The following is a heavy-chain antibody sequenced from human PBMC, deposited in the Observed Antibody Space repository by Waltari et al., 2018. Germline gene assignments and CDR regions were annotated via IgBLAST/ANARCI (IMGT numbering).Heavy chain of an antibody. Sequence: EVQLVESGGGLVKPGGSLRLSCAASGFTFSNAWMSWVRQAPGQGLEWVGRIKSKTDGGTTDYAAPVKGRFTISRDDSKNTLYLQMNSLKTEDTAVYYCTTDLPYYNILTGYPYYYYYGMDVWGQGTTVTVSS. CDR3: TTDLPYYNILTGYPYYYYYGMDV. J-gene: IGHJ6*02. CDR1: GFTFSNAW. CDR2: IKSKTDGGTT. D-gene: IGHD3-9*01. V-gene: IGHV3-15*01.